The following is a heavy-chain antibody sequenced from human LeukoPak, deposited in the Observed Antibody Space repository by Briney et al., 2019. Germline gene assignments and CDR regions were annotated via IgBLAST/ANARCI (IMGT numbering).Heavy chain of an antibody. Sequence: GGSLRLSCAASGFTFSSYWMNWARQAPGKGLEWVSVIYSGGSTYYADSVKGRFTISRDNSKNTLYLQMNSLRAEDTAVYYCASTVGATTLYAFDIWGQGTMVTVSS. J-gene: IGHJ3*02. D-gene: IGHD1-26*01. V-gene: IGHV3-53*01. CDR2: IYSGGST. CDR1: GFTFSSYW. CDR3: ASTVGATTLYAFDI.